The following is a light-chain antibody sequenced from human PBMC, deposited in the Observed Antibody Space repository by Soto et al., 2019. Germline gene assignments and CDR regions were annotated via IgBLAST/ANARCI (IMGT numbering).Light chain of an antibody. V-gene: IGKV1-39*01. CDR2: GAS. CDR1: QSISSY. Sequence: DIQITQSPSSLSASVGDRDTITCRASQSISSYLNWYQQKPGKAPKLLIYGASTLQSGVPSRFSGSGSGTDYTLTISSLQPEDFATYYCKQSYRTRSFGQGTRREIK. CDR3: KQSYRTRS. J-gene: IGKJ5*01.